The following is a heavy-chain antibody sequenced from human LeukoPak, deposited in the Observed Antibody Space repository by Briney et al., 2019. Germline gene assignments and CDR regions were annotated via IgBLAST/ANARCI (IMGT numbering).Heavy chain of an antibody. CDR3: AKDPGYRDF. J-gene: IGHJ4*02. CDR1: GFIFSNYG. D-gene: IGHD5-18*01. CDR2: IRNDGSNN. V-gene: IGHV3-30*02. Sequence: GGSLRLSCAASGFIFSNYGMHWVRQAPGKGLEWVAYIRNDGSNNYYEDSVKGRFTISRDNSKNTLYLQMNSLRPEDTAMYFCAKDPGYRDFWGQGTLVTVSS.